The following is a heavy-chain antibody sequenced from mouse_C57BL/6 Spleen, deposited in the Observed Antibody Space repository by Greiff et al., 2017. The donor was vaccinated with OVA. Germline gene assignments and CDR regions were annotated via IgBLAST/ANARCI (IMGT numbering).Heavy chain of an antibody. V-gene: IGHV1-4*01. CDR1: GYTFTSYT. Sequence: LEESGAELARPGASVKMSCKASGYTFTSYTMHWVKQRPGQGLEWIGYINPSSGYTKYNQKFKDQATLTGDKSSSTAYMQLSSLTSEDSAVYDCARDGGDYEGYWGQGTTLTVSA. CDR2: INPSSGYT. J-gene: IGHJ2*01. CDR3: ARDGGDYEGY. D-gene: IGHD2-4*01.